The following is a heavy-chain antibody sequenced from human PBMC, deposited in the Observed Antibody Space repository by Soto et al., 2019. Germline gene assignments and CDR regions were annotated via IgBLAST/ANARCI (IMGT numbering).Heavy chain of an antibody. J-gene: IGHJ6*02. Sequence: EVQLVESGGGLVQPGRSLRLSCAASGFTFDDYAMHWVRQAPGKGLEWVSGISWNSGSIGYADSVKGRFTISRDNAXNXLYXQMNSLRAEDTALYYCAKDKVLAVAGNVYYYGMDVWGQGTTVTVSS. D-gene: IGHD6-19*01. V-gene: IGHV3-9*01. CDR1: GFTFDDYA. CDR3: AKDKVLAVAGNVYYYGMDV. CDR2: ISWNSGSI.